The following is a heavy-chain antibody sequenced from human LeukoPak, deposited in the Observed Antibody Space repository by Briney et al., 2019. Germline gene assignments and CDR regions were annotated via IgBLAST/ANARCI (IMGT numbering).Heavy chain of an antibody. J-gene: IGHJ4*02. CDR1: GDSISSYY. CDR2: IYHSGST. D-gene: IGHD5-12*01. V-gene: IGHV4-59*12. CDR3: ARDQGGYDTFDY. Sequence: ETLSLTCTVSGDSISSYYWSWIRQPPGKGLEWIGYIYHSGSTYYNPSLKSRVTISVDRSKNQFSLKLSSVTAADTAVYYCARDQGGYDTFDYWGQGTLVTVSS.